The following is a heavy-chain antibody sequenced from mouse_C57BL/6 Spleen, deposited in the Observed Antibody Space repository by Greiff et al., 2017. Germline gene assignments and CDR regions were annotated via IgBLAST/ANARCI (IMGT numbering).Heavy chain of an antibody. Sequence: VQLQQSGAELVRPGASVTLSCKASGYTFTDYEMHWVKQTPVHGLEWIGAIDPETGGTAYNQKFKGKAILTADKSSSTAYMELRSLTSEDSAVYYCTRWYGSPYYAMDYRGQGTSVTVAT. J-gene: IGHJ4*01. CDR1: GYTFTDYE. V-gene: IGHV1-15*01. D-gene: IGHD1-1*01. CDR3: TRWYGSPYYAMDY. CDR2: IDPETGGT.